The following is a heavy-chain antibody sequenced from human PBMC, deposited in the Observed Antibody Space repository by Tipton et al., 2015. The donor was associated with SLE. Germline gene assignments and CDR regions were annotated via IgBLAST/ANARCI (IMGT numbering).Heavy chain of an antibody. Sequence: GLVKPSETLSLTCSVSAGYISSRDCYWAWVRQAPGMGLEWIGTVSYSGSTDFNPSLKSRVTISLDTSTDQLSLKLNSVIAADTAAYYCVGGDHTIATTRPFHYWGQGTLITVSS. CDR1: AGYISSRDCY. CDR2: VSYSGST. V-gene: IGHV4-39*07. D-gene: IGHD3-16*01. CDR3: VGGDHTIATTRPFHY. J-gene: IGHJ4*02.